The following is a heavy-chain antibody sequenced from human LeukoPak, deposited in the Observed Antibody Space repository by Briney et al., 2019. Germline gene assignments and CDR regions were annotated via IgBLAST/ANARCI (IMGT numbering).Heavy chain of an antibody. D-gene: IGHD3-16*02. CDR1: GGTFSSYA. CDR3: ARGEGITFGGDIVPRVYFNWFDP. CDR2: IIPIFGTA. Sequence: GASVKVSCKASGGTFSSYAISWVRQAPGQGLEWMGGIIPIFGTANYAQKFQGRVTITADESTSTAYMELSSLRSEDTAVYYCARGEGITFGGDIVPRVYFNWFDPWGQGTLVTVSS. J-gene: IGHJ5*02. V-gene: IGHV1-69*01.